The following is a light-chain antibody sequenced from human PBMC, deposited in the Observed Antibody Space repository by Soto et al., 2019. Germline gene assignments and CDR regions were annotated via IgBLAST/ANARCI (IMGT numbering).Light chain of an antibody. J-gene: IGLJ3*02. CDR2: VNS. V-gene: IGLV1-40*01. CDR1: SSNIGAAYG. Sequence: QSVLTQPPSVSGAPGQRVTISCTGSSSNIGAAYGVHWYQQLPGTAPKLLIYVNSNPPSGVPDRFSGSKSGTSASLAITGLQAEDEADYYCQSYDSSLSGSVFGGGTKLTVL. CDR3: QSYDSSLSGSV.